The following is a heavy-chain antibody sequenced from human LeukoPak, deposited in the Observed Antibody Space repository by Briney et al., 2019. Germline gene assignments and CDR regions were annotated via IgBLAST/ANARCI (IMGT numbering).Heavy chain of an antibody. D-gene: IGHD3-22*01. Sequence: PSETLSLTCTVSGYSISSGYYWGWIRQPPGKGLEWIGEINHSGSTNYNPSLKSRVTISVDTSKNQFSLKLSSVTAADTAVYYCARRRFNRGYYDSGGYFPSWGQGTLVTVSS. CDR3: ARRRFNRGYYDSGGYFPS. CDR1: GYSISSGYY. CDR2: INHSGST. V-gene: IGHV4-38-2*02. J-gene: IGHJ4*02.